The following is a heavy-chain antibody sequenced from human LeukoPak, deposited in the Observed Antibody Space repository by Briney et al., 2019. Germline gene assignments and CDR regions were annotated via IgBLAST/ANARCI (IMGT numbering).Heavy chain of an antibody. J-gene: IGHJ4*02. CDR2: INHSGST. V-gene: IGHV4-34*01. Sequence: PSETLSLTCAVYGGSFSGYYWSWIRQPPGKGLEWIGEINHSGSTNYNPSLKSRVTISVDTSKNQFSLKLSSVTAADTAVYYCARVVFCSGGSCYRYYFDYWGQRTLVTVSS. CDR1: GGSFSGYY. CDR3: ARVVFCSGGSCYRYYFDY. D-gene: IGHD2-15*01.